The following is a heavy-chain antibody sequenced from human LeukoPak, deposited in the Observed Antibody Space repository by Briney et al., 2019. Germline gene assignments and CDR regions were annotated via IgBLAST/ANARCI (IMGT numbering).Heavy chain of an antibody. CDR1: GFTFSSYW. CDR3: ARDRAGDSGYDPTDYYGMDV. D-gene: IGHD5-12*01. CDR2: IKQDGSEK. V-gene: IGHV3-7*01. J-gene: IGHJ6*02. Sequence: PGGSLRLSCAASGFTFSSYWMSWVRQAPGKGLEWVANIKQDGSEKYYVDSVKGRFTISRDNSKNTLYLQMNSLRAEDTAVYYCARDRAGDSGYDPTDYYGMDVWGQGTTVTVSS.